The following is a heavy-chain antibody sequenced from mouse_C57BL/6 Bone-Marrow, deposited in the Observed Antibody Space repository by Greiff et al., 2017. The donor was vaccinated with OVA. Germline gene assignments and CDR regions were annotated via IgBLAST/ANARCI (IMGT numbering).Heavy chain of an antibody. V-gene: IGHV1-26*01. J-gene: IGHJ1*03. CDR1: GYTFTDYY. Sequence: EVQLQQSGPELVKPGASVKISCKASGYTFTDYYMNWVKQSHGKSLEWIGDINPNNSGTSYNQKFKGKATLTVDKSSSTAYMELRSLTSEDSAVYYCARSRGDYYGSSYWYFDVWGTGTTVTVSS. CDR2: INPNNSGT. D-gene: IGHD1-1*01. CDR3: ARSRGDYYGSSYWYFDV.